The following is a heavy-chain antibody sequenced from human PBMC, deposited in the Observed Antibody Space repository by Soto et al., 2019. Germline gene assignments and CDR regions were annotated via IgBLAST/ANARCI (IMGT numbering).Heavy chain of an antibody. CDR2: INPSGGST. Sequence: ASVKVSCKASGYTFTSYYMHWVRQAPGQGLEWMGIINPSGGSTSYAQKFQGRVTMTRDTSTSTVYMELSSLRSEDTAVYYCARRVFTYYYDSSGSYGGDYFDYWGKGTLVTVSS. D-gene: IGHD3-22*01. J-gene: IGHJ4*02. CDR3: ARRVFTYYYDSSGSYGGDYFDY. V-gene: IGHV1-46*01. CDR1: GYTFTSYY.